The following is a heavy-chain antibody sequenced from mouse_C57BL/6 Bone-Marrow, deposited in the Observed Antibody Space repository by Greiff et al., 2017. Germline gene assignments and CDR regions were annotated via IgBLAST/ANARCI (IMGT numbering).Heavy chain of an antibody. Sequence: VQLQQSGAELARPGASVKLSCKASGYTFTSYGISWVKQRTGQGLEWIGEIYPRSGNTYYNEKFKGKATLTADKSSSTAYMELRSLTSEDSAVYFRARGYYGSSYVLYWYFDVWGTGTTVTVSS. CDR1: GYTFTSYG. CDR3: ARGYYGSSYVLYWYFDV. J-gene: IGHJ1*03. V-gene: IGHV1-81*01. D-gene: IGHD1-1*01. CDR2: IYPRSGNT.